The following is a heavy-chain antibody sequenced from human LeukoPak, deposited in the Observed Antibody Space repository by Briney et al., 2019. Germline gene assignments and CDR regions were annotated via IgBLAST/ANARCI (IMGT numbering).Heavy chain of an antibody. CDR3: ARTADTARVDRRYNYFDY. V-gene: IGHV1-2*06. D-gene: IGHD5-18*01. J-gene: IGHJ4*02. CDR1: GYTFTGYF. CDR2: INPNSGGT. Sequence: ASLKVSCKASGYTFTGYFMRWVRQAPGQGLEWMGRINPNSGGTNYAQKFQGRVTMTTDESTSTAYMELSSLRSEDTAVYYCARTADTARVDRRYNYFDYWGQGTLVTVSS.